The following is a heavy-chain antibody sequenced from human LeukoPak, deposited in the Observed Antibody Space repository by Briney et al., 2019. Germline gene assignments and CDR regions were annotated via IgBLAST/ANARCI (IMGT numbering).Heavy chain of an antibody. V-gene: IGHV4-59*01. Sequence: PSETLSLTCTVSGGFISSYYWSWIRQPPGKGLEWIGYIYYSGSTNYNPSLKSRVTISVDTSKNQFSLKLSSVTAADTAVYYCARTFWPGKNWFDPWGQGTLVTVSS. CDR1: GGFISSYY. D-gene: IGHD3-10*01. CDR3: ARTFWPGKNWFDP. CDR2: IYYSGST. J-gene: IGHJ5*02.